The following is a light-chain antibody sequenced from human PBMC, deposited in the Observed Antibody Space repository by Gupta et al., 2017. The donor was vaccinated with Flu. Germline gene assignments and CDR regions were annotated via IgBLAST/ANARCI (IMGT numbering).Light chain of an antibody. V-gene: IGKV1D-8*01. Sequence: VLCLTPSPSLLSAPTGDRFTISCRMSQGISRYLAWDQQTPGKAPEPQSYAASTLQSGVPSRFSGSGSGTDFTLSMSCLDSEDFATYYCQQYYSCPTFGGGTKVEIK. CDR2: AAS. CDR1: QGISRY. CDR3: QQYYSCPT. J-gene: IGKJ4*01.